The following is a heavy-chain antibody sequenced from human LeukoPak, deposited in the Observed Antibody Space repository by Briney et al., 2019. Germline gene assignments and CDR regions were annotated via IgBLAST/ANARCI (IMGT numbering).Heavy chain of an antibody. V-gene: IGHV3-7*03. CDR1: GFTFSSYW. Sequence: PGGSLRLSCAASGFTFSSYWMSWVRQAPGKGLEWVANIKQDGSEKYYVDSVKGRFTISRDNAKNSLYLQMNSLRAEDTAVYYCARGTFTYYYDSSGYYDYWGQGTLVTVSS. D-gene: IGHD3-22*01. CDR2: IKQDGSEK. CDR3: ARGTFTYYYDSSGYYDY. J-gene: IGHJ4*02.